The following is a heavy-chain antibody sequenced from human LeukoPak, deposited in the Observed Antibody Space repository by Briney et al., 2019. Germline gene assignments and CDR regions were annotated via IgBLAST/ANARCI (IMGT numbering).Heavy chain of an antibody. CDR3: ARAARGDDGYYGGRY. J-gene: IGHJ4*02. CDR1: GYTFTSYY. V-gene: IGHV1-46*03. Sequence: KPGASVKVSCKASGYTFTSYYMHWVRQAPGQGLEWMGIINPSGGSTSYAQKFQGRVTMTRDTSTSTVYMELSSLRSEDTAVYYCARAARGDDGYYGGRYWGQGTLVTVSS. D-gene: IGHD4-17*01. CDR2: INPSGGST.